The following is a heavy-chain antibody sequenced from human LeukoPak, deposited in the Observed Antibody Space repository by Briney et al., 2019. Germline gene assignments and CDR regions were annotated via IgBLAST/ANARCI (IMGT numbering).Heavy chain of an antibody. J-gene: IGHJ3*02. CDR3: ARAGKTYYYDSSGYSDAFDI. CDR2: IWYDGSNK. CDR1: GFTFSSYG. D-gene: IGHD3-22*01. V-gene: IGHV3-33*01. Sequence: GGSLRLSCAASGFTFSSYGMHWVRQAAGKGLEWVAVIWYDGSNKYYADSVKGRFTISRDNSKTPLYLQMTRLRAEDTAVYYCARAGKTYYYDSSGYSDAFDIWGQGTMVTVSS.